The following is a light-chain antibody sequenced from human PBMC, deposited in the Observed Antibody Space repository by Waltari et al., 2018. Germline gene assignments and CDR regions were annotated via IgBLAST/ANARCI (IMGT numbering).Light chain of an antibody. CDR3: VTWDDSLGGYYV. V-gene: IGLV1-47*01. CDR1: TTNIGNNY. CDR2: RDS. Sequence: QSVAISCSGGTTNIGNNYVYWYQQLPGTAPKLLIYRDSQRPSGVPDRFSGSKSGTSASLAISGLRSEDEADYYCVTWDDSLGGYYVFGTGTKVTVL. J-gene: IGLJ1*01.